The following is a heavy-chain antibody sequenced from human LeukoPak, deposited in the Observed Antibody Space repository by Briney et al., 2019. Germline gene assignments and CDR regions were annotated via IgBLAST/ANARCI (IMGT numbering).Heavy chain of an antibody. V-gene: IGHV1-2*06. Sequence: GASVKVSCKASGYTFTGYYMHWVRQAPGQGLEWMGRINPNSGGTNYAQKFQGRVTMTRDTSISTAYMELSRLRSDDTAVYCCAQYYYDSSGYYSGHDYWGQGTLVTVSS. D-gene: IGHD3-22*01. CDR1: GYTFTGYY. CDR2: INPNSGGT. J-gene: IGHJ4*02. CDR3: AQYYYDSSGYYSGHDY.